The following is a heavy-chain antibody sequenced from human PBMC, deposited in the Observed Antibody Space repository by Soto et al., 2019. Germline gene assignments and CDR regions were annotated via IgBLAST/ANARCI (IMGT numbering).Heavy chain of an antibody. CDR2: IIPYNGNR. CDR3: ARDNGYNYGLNWFDP. D-gene: IGHD5-18*01. Sequence: ASVKVSCKASGYSFLTYGISWVRQAPGQGLEWMGWIIPYNGNRSYARKFQGRVTMTTDTSTNTAYMELRSLRSDDTAVYYCARDNGYNYGLNWFDPWGQGTLVTVS. J-gene: IGHJ5*02. V-gene: IGHV1-18*01. CDR1: GYSFLTYG.